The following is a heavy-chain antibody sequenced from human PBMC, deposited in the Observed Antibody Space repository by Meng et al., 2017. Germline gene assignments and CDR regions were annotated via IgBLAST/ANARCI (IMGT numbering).Heavy chain of an antibody. CDR1: GGSVSSGCYY. D-gene: IGHD2-2*01. V-gene: IGHV4-61*01. CDR2: IYYSGRT. J-gene: IGHJ6*02. Sequence: SETLSLTCTVSGGSVSSGCYYWSWIRQPPGKGLEWIGYIYYSGRTNYNPSLKSRVTMSVDTSKNQFSQKLISVTAADTAVYYCASQLAYYYYGMDVWGQGTTVTVSS. CDR3: ASQLAYYYYGMDV.